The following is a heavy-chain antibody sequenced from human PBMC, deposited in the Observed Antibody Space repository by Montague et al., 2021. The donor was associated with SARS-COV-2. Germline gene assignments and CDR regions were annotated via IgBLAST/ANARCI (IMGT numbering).Heavy chain of an antibody. CDR2: ISHSSNTI. V-gene: IGHV3-11*01. Sequence: SLRLSCAAFGFALSDYYMAWLRQAPGKGLEWLAYISHSSNTIAYADSVKGRFTISRDNANNSVHLHMTNLRVEDTAVYYCARPPTFYYESSGYYSNWGQGAQVTATS. CDR3: ARPPTFYYESSGYYSN. J-gene: IGHJ4*02. D-gene: IGHD3-22*01. CDR1: GFALSDYY.